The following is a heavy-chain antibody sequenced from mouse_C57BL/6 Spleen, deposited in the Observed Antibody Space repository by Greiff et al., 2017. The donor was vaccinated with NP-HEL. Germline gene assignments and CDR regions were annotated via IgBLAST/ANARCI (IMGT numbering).Heavy chain of an antibody. J-gene: IGHJ4*01. CDR3: ARHEEGYSNRDAMDY. D-gene: IGHD2-5*01. Sequence: QVHVKQSGAELVKPGASVKLSCKASGYTFTEYTIHWVKQRSGQGLEWIGWFYPGSGSIKYNEKFKDKATLTADKSSSTVYMELSRLTSEDSAVYFCARHEEGYSNRDAMDYWGQGTSVTVSS. V-gene: IGHV1-62-2*01. CDR2: FYPGSGSI. CDR1: GYTFTEYT.